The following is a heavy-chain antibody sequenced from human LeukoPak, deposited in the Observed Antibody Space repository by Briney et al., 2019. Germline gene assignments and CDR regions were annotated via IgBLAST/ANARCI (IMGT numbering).Heavy chain of an antibody. D-gene: IGHD7-27*01. J-gene: IGHJ4*02. V-gene: IGHV4-59*08. Sequence: SETLSLTCTVSGGSISSYYWSWIRQPPGKGLEWIGYIYYSGSTYCNPSLKSRVTISVDTSKNQFSLKLSSVTAADTAVYYCARASPLTGISFDYWGQGTLVTVSS. CDR1: GGSISSYY. CDR2: IYYSGST. CDR3: ARASPLTGISFDY.